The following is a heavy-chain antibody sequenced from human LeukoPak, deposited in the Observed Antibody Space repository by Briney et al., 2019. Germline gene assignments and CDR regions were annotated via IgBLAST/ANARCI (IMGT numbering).Heavy chain of an antibody. Sequence: GESLKISCKGSGYSFTSYWIVWVRQMPGKGLEWMGIIYPGDSDTRYSPSFQGQVTISADKSISTAYLQWSSLKASDTAMYYCARHSIAAAAEYYMDVWGKGTTVTVSS. CDR1: GYSFTSYW. CDR3: ARHSIAAAAEYYMDV. J-gene: IGHJ6*03. V-gene: IGHV5-51*01. D-gene: IGHD6-13*01. CDR2: IYPGDSDT.